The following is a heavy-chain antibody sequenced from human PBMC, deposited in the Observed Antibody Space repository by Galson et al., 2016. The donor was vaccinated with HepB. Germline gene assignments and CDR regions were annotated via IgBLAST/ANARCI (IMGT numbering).Heavy chain of an antibody. CDR2: IYTGGSN. Sequence: TLSLTCTVASASINSGDHFWTWIRHPAGKGLEWIGHIYTGGSNEFNPSLRSRVTISIDTSENQFSLKLTSVTAADTAVYYCARESRFLGGSWFELWGQGSLVTVSS. J-gene: IGHJ5*01. D-gene: IGHD3-3*01. V-gene: IGHV4-61*09. CDR3: ARESRFLGGSWFEL. CDR1: SASINSGDHF.